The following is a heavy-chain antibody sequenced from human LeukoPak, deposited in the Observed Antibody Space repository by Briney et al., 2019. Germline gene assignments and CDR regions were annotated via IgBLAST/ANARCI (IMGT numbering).Heavy chain of an antibody. CDR3: ARHYDSSGYWVYFDY. D-gene: IGHD3-22*01. V-gene: IGHV4-39*01. Sequence: PSETLSLTCTVSGGSISSSSYYWGWIRQPPGKGLEWIGSIYYSGSTYYNPSLKSRVTISVDTSKNQFSLKLSSVTAADTAVYYCARHYDSSGYWVYFDYWGQGTLVTVSS. CDR2: IYYSGST. CDR1: GGSISSSSYY. J-gene: IGHJ4*02.